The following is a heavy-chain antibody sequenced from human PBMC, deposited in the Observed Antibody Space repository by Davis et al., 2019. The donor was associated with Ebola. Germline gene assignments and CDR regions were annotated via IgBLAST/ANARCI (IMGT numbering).Heavy chain of an antibody. Sequence: SGLTLANHTHTFTLTSTFSASAPTLCRLGVCWIRQPPWKTLEWPARIDWDDYKYYSTSLKTRLTISKDTSKTQVVLTMTNMDPVDTATYYCARIRLRGWNYYGPDYWDQGTQVTVSS. J-gene: IGHJ4*02. D-gene: IGHD1-7*01. CDR3: ARIRLRGWNYYGPDY. V-gene: IGHV2-70*11. CDR1: ASAPTLCRLG. CDR2: IDWDDYK.